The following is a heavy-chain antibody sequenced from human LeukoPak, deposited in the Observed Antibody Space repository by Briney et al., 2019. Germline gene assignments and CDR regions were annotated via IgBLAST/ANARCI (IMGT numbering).Heavy chain of an antibody. CDR3: ARFSKITRGDWGDAFDI. Sequence: SETLSLTCSVYGGSFSDYFWGWIRQAPGEGLEWIGEINEGGSTNYNPAFMTRVVVTVDRSKNDFSLTMNFVTAADTAVYYCARFSKITRGDWGDAFDIWGQGTTAIVSS. CDR2: INEGGST. CDR1: GGSFSDYF. D-gene: IGHD2-21*01. V-gene: IGHV4-34*01. J-gene: IGHJ3*02.